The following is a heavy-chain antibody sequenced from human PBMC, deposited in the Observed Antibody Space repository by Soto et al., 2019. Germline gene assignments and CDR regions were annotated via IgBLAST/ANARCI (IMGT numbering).Heavy chain of an antibody. Sequence: GASVKVSCKAFGGPFSSYAISWVRQAPGQGLEWMGGIIPIFGTANYAQKFQGRVTITADESTSTAYMELSSLRSEDTAVYYCARGPRPGYSSSCLDYWGQGTLVTVSS. D-gene: IGHD6-13*01. CDR2: IIPIFGTA. J-gene: IGHJ4*02. CDR3: ARGPRPGYSSSCLDY. V-gene: IGHV1-69*13. CDR1: GGPFSSYA.